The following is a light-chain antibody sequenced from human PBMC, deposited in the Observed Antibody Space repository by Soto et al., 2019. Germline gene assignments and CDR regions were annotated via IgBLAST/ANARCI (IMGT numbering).Light chain of an antibody. V-gene: IGKV1-39*01. CDR3: QQSYSTSQT. CDR2: AAS. Sequence: DIQMTQSPSSLSASVGDRVTITCRASQSISSYLNWYQQKPGKAPKLPIYAASSLQSGVPSRFSGSGSGTDFTLTISSLQPEDFATYYCQQSYSTSQTFGQGTKVDIK. CDR1: QSISSY. J-gene: IGKJ1*01.